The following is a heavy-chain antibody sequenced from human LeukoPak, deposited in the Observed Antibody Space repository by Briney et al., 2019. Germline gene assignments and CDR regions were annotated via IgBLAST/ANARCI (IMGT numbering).Heavy chain of an antibody. CDR2: IRYSGRI. V-gene: IGHV4-34*01. J-gene: IGHJ4*02. CDR1: GGSFSGYY. D-gene: IGHD5-24*01. Sequence: SETLSLTCAVYGGSFSGYYWTWIRQPPGKGLEWIGEIRYSGRINYNPSLKSRVTISADTSNNHFSLKMNSVTAADTAVYYCSRGTDAYKCGNSWGQGTLVTVSS. CDR3: SRGTDAYKCGNS.